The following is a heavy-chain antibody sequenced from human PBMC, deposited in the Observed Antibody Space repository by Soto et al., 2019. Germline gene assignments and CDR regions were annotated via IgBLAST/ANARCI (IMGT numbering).Heavy chain of an antibody. D-gene: IGHD4-4*01. Sequence: SETLFLTCTVSGGSIGSSSYYWGWIRQPPGKGLERIGSIYYSGSTYYNPSLESRVTISVDTSKNQFSLNLTSVTAADAAVYYCFFPDYSNYHYALAFCGQGSSVPVSS. CDR3: FFPDYSNYHYALAF. CDR2: IYYSGST. J-gene: IGHJ6*02. CDR1: GGSIGSSSYY. V-gene: IGHV4-39*01.